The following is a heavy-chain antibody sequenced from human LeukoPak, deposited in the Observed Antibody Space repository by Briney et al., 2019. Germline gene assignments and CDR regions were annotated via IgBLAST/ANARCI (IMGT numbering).Heavy chain of an antibody. V-gene: IGHV3-53*04. J-gene: IGHJ6*02. CDR1: GFTVSSNY. CDR3: ARRSEALEYGMDV. Sequence: GGSLRLSCAASGFTVSSNYMSWVRQAPGKGLEWVSVIYSGGSTYYADSVKGRFTISRHNSKNTLYLQMNGLRAEDTAVYYCARRSEALEYGMDVWGQGTTVTVSS. CDR2: IYSGGST.